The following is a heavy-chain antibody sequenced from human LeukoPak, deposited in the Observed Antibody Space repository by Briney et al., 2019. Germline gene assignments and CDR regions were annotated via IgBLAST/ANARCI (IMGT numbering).Heavy chain of an antibody. CDR3: ARDSHGCPLEY. CDR1: GFTFSSYW. Sequence: GGSLSLSWAASGFTFSSYWMHWVRHAPGEGLVWVSLINGDGTSTTYAEAAKGRFTIFRDNDKNTLSLQMNSLRAEDTAVYYCARDSHGCPLEYWGQGTLVTVSS. V-gene: IGHV3-74*01. D-gene: IGHD5-18*01. J-gene: IGHJ4*02. CDR2: INGDGTST.